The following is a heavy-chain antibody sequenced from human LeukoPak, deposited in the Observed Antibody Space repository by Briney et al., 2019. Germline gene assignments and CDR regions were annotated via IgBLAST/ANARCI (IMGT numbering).Heavy chain of an antibody. D-gene: IGHD2-2*01. V-gene: IGHV3-9*01. CDR3: AKGAYCSSTSCYLEGRFDY. CDR2: ISWNSGSI. CDR1: GFTFDDYA. J-gene: IGHJ4*02. Sequence: PGRSLRLSCAASGFTFDDYAMHWVRQAPGKGLEWVSGISWNSGSIGYADSVKGRFTISRDNAKNSLYLQMNSLRAEDTALYYCAKGAYCSSTSCYLEGRFDYWGQGTLVTVSS.